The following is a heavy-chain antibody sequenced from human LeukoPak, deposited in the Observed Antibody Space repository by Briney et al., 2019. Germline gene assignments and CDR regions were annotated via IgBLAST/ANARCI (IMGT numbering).Heavy chain of an antibody. CDR3: ARHQQESDAFDI. CDR2: IYYSGST. J-gene: IGHJ3*02. D-gene: IGHD1/OR15-1a*01. Sequence: SETLSLTCTVSGGSISSSSYYWGWLRQPPGKGLEWIGSIYYSGSTYYNPSLKSRVTISVDTSKNQFSLKLSSVTAADTAVYYCARHQQESDAFDIWGQGTMVTVSS. V-gene: IGHV4-39*01. CDR1: GGSISSSSYY.